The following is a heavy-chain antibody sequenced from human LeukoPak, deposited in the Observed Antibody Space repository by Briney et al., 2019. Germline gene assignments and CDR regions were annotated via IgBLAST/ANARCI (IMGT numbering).Heavy chain of an antibody. CDR2: IYYSGSS. CDR3: ARLGVTFDI. CDR1: GGSISSSSYY. Sequence: SETLSLTCTVSGGSISSSSYYWGWIRQPPGKGLEWIGSIYYSGSSYCNPSLKSRVTISVDTSKNLFSLKLSSVSAADTAVYYCARLGVTFDIWGQGTMVTVSS. D-gene: IGHD3-3*01. J-gene: IGHJ3*02. V-gene: IGHV4-39*01.